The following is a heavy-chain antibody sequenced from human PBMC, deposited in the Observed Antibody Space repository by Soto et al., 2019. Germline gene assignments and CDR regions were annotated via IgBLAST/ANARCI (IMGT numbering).Heavy chain of an antibody. D-gene: IGHD1-20*01. CDR1: GGSISSYY. Sequence: SETLSLTCTVSGGSISSYYWSWIRQPPGKGLEWIGYIYYSGSTNYNPPLKSRVTISVDTSKNQFSLKLSSVTAADTAVYYCARVSLTGIIDYWGQGTLVTVSS. CDR2: IYYSGST. V-gene: IGHV4-59*01. J-gene: IGHJ4*02. CDR3: ARVSLTGIIDY.